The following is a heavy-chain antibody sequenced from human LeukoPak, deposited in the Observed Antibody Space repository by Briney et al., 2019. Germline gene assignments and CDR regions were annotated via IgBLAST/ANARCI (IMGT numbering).Heavy chain of an antibody. V-gene: IGHV3-7*01. CDR3: ARAPGAYAYYFDS. D-gene: IGHD5-12*01. Sequence: GGSLRLSCEASAFTFSSYWLSWVRQAPGKGLEWVANIHQDGSDRYYVDSVKGRFAISRDNAKNSLYLQMNSLRAEDTAVYYCARAPGAYAYYFDSWGQGTLVTVSP. CDR2: IHQDGSDR. J-gene: IGHJ4*02. CDR1: AFTFSSYW.